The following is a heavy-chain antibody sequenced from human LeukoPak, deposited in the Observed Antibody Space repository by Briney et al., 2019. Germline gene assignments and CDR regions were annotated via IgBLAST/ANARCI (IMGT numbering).Heavy chain of an antibody. Sequence: ASVKVSCKASGGTFSSYAISWVRQAPGQGLEWMGRIIPIFGTANYAQKFQGRVTITTDESTSTAYMELSSLRSEDTAVYYCARDRYDFWSGPYYFDYWGQGTLVTVSS. CDR2: IIPIFGTA. CDR1: GGTFSSYA. CDR3: ARDRYDFWSGPYYFDY. J-gene: IGHJ4*02. D-gene: IGHD3-3*01. V-gene: IGHV1-69*05.